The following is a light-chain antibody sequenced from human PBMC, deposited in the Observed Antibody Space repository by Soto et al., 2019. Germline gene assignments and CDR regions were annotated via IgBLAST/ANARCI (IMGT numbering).Light chain of an antibody. CDR3: QQYENLPIT. CDR1: QDISNY. V-gene: IGKV1-33*01. CDR2: DAS. Sequence: DIQMTQSPSYLSASVGDRVTITCQASQDISNYLNWYQQKPGKAPKLLIYDASNLETGVPSRFSGSGSGTDYTFTISSLQAEDIATYYCQQYENLPITFGQGTRLEIK. J-gene: IGKJ5*01.